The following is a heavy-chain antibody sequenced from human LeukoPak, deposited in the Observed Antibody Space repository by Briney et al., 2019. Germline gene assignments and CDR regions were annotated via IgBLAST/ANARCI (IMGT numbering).Heavy chain of an antibody. V-gene: IGHV1-18*04. J-gene: IGHJ4*02. CDR2: INTEIGNT. CDR1: GYSFHDFG. Sequence: RASVKVSCKASGYSFHDFGISWVRQAPGQGLEWMGWINTEIGNTNYAQRLQGRVTMTRDTSTSTVYMELTSLRSDDTAVYYCARDRYGYCGGGSCFLFDYWGQGTLVTVSS. D-gene: IGHD2-15*01. CDR3: ARDRYGYCGGGSCFLFDY.